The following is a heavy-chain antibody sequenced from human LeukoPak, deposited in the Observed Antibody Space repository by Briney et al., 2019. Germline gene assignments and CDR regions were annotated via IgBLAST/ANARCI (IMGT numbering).Heavy chain of an antibody. Sequence: PSEPLSLTCAVYVGSFSGYYWRWIRQPTGKGLEWVGENNHSGSTNYNPPFKSRVTISVDTSKNHFSLKLSSVAAADTAVYYCAIPDLTYCGGDCYSSPAFDIWGQGTMVTVSS. J-gene: IGHJ3*02. CDR3: AIPDLTYCGGDCYSSPAFDI. V-gene: IGHV4-34*01. CDR2: NNHSGST. CDR1: VGSFSGYY. D-gene: IGHD2-21*02.